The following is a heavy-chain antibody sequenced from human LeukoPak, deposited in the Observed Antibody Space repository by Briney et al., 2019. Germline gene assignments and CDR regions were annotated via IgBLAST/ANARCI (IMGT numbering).Heavy chain of an antibody. D-gene: IGHD3-10*01. Sequence: SVKVSCKASGGTFSSYAISWVRQAPGQGLEWMGGIIPIFGTANYAQKFQGRVTITTDESTSTAYMELSSLRSEDTAVYYCARFMVRGVIITDAFDIWGQGTMVTVSS. CDR1: GGTFSSYA. CDR2: IIPIFGTA. J-gene: IGHJ3*02. V-gene: IGHV1-69*05. CDR3: ARFMVRGVIITDAFDI.